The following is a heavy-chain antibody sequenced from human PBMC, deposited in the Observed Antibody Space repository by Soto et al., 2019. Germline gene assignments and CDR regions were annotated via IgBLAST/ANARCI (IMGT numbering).Heavy chain of an antibody. Sequence: GGSLRLSCAASGFTFSSYSMNWVRQAPGKGLEWVSYISSSSSTIYYADSVKGRFTISRDNAKNSLYLQMNSLRAEDTAVYYCASRRIAAAGTGGGFDYWGQGTLVTVSS. D-gene: IGHD6-13*01. CDR1: GFTFSSYS. CDR3: ASRRIAAAGTGGGFDY. J-gene: IGHJ4*02. CDR2: ISSSSSTI. V-gene: IGHV3-48*01.